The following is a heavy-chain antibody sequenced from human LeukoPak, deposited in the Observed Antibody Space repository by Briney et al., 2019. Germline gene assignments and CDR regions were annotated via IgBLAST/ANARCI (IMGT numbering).Heavy chain of an antibody. J-gene: IGHJ4*02. CDR1: GGSISSGSHY. CDR3: ARRGSGWYYFDY. CDR2: IFISGIT. D-gene: IGHD6-19*01. V-gene: IGHV4-61*02. Sequence: SQTLSLTCTVSGGSISSGSHYWSWIRQPAGKGLEWIGRIFISGITNYNPSLRSRVTISVDTSKNQFSLKLSSVTAADTAVYYCARRGSGWYYFDYWGQGTLVTVSS.